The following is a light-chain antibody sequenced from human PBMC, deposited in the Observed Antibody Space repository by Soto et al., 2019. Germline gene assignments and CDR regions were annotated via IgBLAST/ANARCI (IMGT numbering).Light chain of an antibody. V-gene: IGKV3-20*01. Sequence: EIVLTQSPGTLSLSPGERATLSCRASQSVSSSNLAWYQQKPGQAPRVLIHGASSRATGIPDRFSGSGSGTDFTLTISRLEPEAFAVYFCQQYGNPPPNSFGQGTKVEIK. CDR1: QSVSSSN. CDR3: QQYGNPPPNS. J-gene: IGKJ2*01. CDR2: GAS.